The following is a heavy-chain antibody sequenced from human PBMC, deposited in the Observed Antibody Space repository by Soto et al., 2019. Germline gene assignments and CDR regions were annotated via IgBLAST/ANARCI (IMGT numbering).Heavy chain of an antibody. Sequence: EVQLVESGGGLVQPGGSLKLSCAASGFAFSDSAMHWVRQASGKGLEWIGRVRGKRGNDGTAYAASVKGRFTISRDDSKTTTYLQMNSLKFEDTAVYYCTRRRDWTAVDPIDYWGQGTLVTVSS. J-gene: IGHJ4*02. D-gene: IGHD5-18*01. CDR2: VRGKRGNDGT. CDR3: TRRRDWTAVDPIDY. V-gene: IGHV3-73*02. CDR1: GFAFSDSA.